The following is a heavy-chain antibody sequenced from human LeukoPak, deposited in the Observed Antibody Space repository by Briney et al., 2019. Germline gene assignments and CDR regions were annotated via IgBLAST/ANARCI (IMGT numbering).Heavy chain of an antibody. V-gene: IGHV4-59*08. D-gene: IGHD3-10*01. CDR1: GGSISSYF. CDR3: ARQLHYGSGSFDY. Sequence: SETLSLTCTVSGGSISSYFWIWIRQPPGKGLEWIGYIYYSGNTNSNPSLKSRVTISVDTSKNQFSLRLSSVTAADTAVYYCARQLHYGSGSFDYWGQGTLVTVSS. J-gene: IGHJ4*02. CDR2: IYYSGNT.